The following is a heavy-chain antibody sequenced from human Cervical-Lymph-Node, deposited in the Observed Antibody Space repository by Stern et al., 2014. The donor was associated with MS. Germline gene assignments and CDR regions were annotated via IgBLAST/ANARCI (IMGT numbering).Heavy chain of an antibody. Sequence: DQLVESGAEVKNPGASVKVSCKASGYTFTDYYMQWMRQAPGHGLEWMGWINPNNGGTKSAQKFQGWVTMTRDTSTSTAYMELSRLRSDDTAIYYCARASTTANNYYDGVDVWGQGTTVTVTS. CDR2: INPNNGGT. V-gene: IGHV1-2*04. J-gene: IGHJ6*02. D-gene: IGHD1-1*01. CDR1: GYTFTDYY. CDR3: ARASTTANNYYDGVDV.